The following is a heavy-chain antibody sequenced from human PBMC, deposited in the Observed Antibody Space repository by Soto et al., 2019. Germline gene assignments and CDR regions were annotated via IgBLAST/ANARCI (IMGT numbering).Heavy chain of an antibody. CDR2: IYYSGST. J-gene: IGHJ4*02. CDR3: ARAYCSGGSCPPTYYFDY. Sequence: QVQLQESGPGLVKPSQTLSLTCTVSGGSISSGGYYWSWIRQHPGKGLEWIGYIYYSGSTYYNPSLKSRVTISVDTSKNQFSLKLSSVTAADTAVYYCARAYCSGGSCPPTYYFDYWGQGTLVTVSS. D-gene: IGHD2-15*01. CDR1: GGSISSGGYY. V-gene: IGHV4-31*03.